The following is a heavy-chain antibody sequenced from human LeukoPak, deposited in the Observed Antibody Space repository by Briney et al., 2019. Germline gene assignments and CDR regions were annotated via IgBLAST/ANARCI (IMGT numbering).Heavy chain of an antibody. CDR3: TRHYYDSSGYYSFDY. CDR1: GFTFSGSA. V-gene: IGHV3-73*01. CDR2: IRSKANSYAT. J-gene: IGHJ4*02. Sequence: PGGSLRLSCAASGFTFSGSAMHWVRQASGKGLDWVGRIRSKANSYATAYAASVKGRFTISRDDSKNMAYLQMNSLKTEDTAVYYCTRHYYDSSGYYSFDYWGQGTLVTVSS. D-gene: IGHD3-22*01.